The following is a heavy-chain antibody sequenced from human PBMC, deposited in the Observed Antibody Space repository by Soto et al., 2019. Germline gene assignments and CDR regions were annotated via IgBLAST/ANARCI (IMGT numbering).Heavy chain of an antibody. CDR3: ARGITGPGGWFDP. CDR1: GYTFTSYG. V-gene: IGHV1-18*01. J-gene: IGHJ5*02. D-gene: IGHD1-20*01. CDR2: ISAYNGNT. Sequence: ASVKVSCKASGYTFTSYGISWVRQAPGQGLEWMGWISAYNGNTNYAQKLQGRVTITADKSTSTAYMELSSLRSEDTAVYYCARGITGPGGWFDPWGQGTLVTVSS.